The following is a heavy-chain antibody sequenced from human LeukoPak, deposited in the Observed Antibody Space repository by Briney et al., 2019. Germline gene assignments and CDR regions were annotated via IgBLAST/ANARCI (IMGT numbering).Heavy chain of an antibody. J-gene: IGHJ4*02. CDR3: AAAAAGTEY. Sequence: SETLSLTCTVSGGSISSYYWSWIRQPPGKGLEWIGYIYYSGSTNYNPSLKSRVTISVDTSKNQFSLKLSSVIAADTAVYYCAAAAAGTEYWGQGTLVTVSS. V-gene: IGHV4-59*08. CDR1: GGSISSYY. D-gene: IGHD6-13*01. CDR2: IYYSGST.